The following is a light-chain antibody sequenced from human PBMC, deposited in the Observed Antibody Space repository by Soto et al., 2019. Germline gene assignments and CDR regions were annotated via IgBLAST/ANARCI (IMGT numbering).Light chain of an antibody. J-gene: IGKJ2*01. CDR1: QYIGTY. CDR3: QQSYIDST. Sequence: DIQMTQSPSSLSASVGDRVTITCRASQYIGTYLNWYQQKQGKAPTVLIYAASTLQIGVPSRFSGSRSGTDFALTISSLQPEDFATYYCQQSYIDSTFGPGTQLQIK. CDR2: AAS. V-gene: IGKV1-39*01.